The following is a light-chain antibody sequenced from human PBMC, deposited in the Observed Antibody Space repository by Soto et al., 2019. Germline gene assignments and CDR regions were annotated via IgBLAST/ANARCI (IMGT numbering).Light chain of an antibody. V-gene: IGLV7-46*01. J-gene: IGLJ3*02. Sequence: QAVVTQEPSLTVSPGGTVTLTCGSSTGTVTTRHYPYWFQQKPVQAPRTLIFDTDNKHSWTPARFSGSLLGGKSALTLSGAQPDDEADYYCSLSYSGIRVFGGGTKLTVL. CDR1: TGTVTTRHY. CDR3: SLSYSGIRV. CDR2: DTD.